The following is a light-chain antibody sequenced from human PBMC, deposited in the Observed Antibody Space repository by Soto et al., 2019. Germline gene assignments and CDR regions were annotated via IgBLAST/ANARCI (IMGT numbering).Light chain of an antibody. CDR1: SGHRTYA. CDR3: QTWGTALMV. CDR2: LNSDGRH. V-gene: IGLV4-69*01. Sequence: QLVLTQSPSASASLGASVKLTCTLSSGHRTYAIAWHQQQPEKGPRYLMNLNSDGRHTKGDGIPDRFSGSSPGTERYLTISRLQFEDEAAYYCQTWGTALMVFGGGTHLTVL. J-gene: IGLJ7*01.